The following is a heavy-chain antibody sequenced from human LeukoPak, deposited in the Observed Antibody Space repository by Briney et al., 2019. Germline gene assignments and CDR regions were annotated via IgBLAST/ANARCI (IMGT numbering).Heavy chain of an antibody. D-gene: IGHD3-10*01. Sequence: ASVKVSCKASGYTFINNWMHWVRQAPGQGLEWMGWINPNSGGTNYAQKFQGRVTMTRDTSISTAYTELSRLRSDDTAVYYCARDSGERGSGSYLIAYWGQGTLVTVSS. CDR1: GYTFINNW. CDR2: INPNSGGT. CDR3: ARDSGERGSGSYLIAY. V-gene: IGHV1-2*02. J-gene: IGHJ4*02.